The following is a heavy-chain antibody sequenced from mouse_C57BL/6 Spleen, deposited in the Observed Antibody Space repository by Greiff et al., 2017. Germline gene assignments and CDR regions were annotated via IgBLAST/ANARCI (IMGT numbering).Heavy chain of an antibody. V-gene: IGHV1-80*01. Sequence: VQLQQSGAELVKPGASVKISCKASGYAFSSYWMNWVKQRPGKGLEWIGQIYPGDGDTNYNGKFKGKATLTADKSSSTAYMQLSSLTSEDSAVYFCARSDCYDYDFDYWGQGTTLTVSS. CDR1: GYAFSSYW. J-gene: IGHJ2*01. CDR3: ARSDCYDYDFDY. CDR2: IYPGDGDT. D-gene: IGHD2-4*01.